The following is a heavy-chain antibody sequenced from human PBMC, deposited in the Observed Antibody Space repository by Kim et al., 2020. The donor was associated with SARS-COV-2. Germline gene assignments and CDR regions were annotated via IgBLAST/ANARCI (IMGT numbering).Heavy chain of an antibody. D-gene: IGHD6-13*01. CDR2: INHRGST. J-gene: IGHJ1*01. V-gene: IGHV4-34*01. CDR3: ARGKAGYSSSWPREYFQH. CDR1: GGSFSGYY. Sequence: SETLSLTCAVYGGSFSGYYWSWIRQPPGKGLEWIGEINHRGSTNYNPSLKSRVTISVDTSKNQFSLKLISVTAADTAVYYCARGKAGYSSSWPREYFQHWGQGTLVTVSS.